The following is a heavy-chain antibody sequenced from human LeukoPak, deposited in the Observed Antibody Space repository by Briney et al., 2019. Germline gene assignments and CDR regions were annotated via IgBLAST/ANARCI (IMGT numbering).Heavy chain of an antibody. V-gene: IGHV1-2*02. Sequence: ASVKVSCKASGYTFTGYYMNWVRQAPGQGLEWMGWINPNSGDTNYEQKFQGRVTMTRDTSISTAYMELSRLRSDDRAVYYCARALYTSSWPINAFNIWGQGTMVTVSS. CDR3: ARALYTSSWPINAFNI. CDR2: INPNSGDT. D-gene: IGHD6-13*01. J-gene: IGHJ3*02. CDR1: GYTFTGYY.